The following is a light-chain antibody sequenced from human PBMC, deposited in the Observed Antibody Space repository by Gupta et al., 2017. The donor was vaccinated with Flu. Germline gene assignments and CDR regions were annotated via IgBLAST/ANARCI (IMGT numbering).Light chain of an antibody. Sequence: EIVLTQSPATLSLFPGERATLSCRASQNINNFLAWYQHKPGQAPRLLIYDTSNRATGIPARFRGSGSGTDFTLTIDSLEPEDFAVYFCQQRSVWPPFTFGPGTKVDIK. CDR2: DTS. V-gene: IGKV3-11*01. CDR1: QNINNF. CDR3: QQRSVWPPFT. J-gene: IGKJ3*01.